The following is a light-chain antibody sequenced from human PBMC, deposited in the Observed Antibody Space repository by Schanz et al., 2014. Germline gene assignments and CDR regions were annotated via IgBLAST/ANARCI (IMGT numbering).Light chain of an antibody. Sequence: EIVMTQSPATLSVSPGERATLSCRASQSVSSNLAWYQQKPGQAPRLLIYGASTRATGIPARFSGSGSGTDFTLTISRLEPEDFAVYHCQQYGSSPLTFGGGTKVELK. CDR1: QSVSSN. CDR2: GAS. CDR3: QQYGSSPLT. V-gene: IGKV3-15*01. J-gene: IGKJ4*02.